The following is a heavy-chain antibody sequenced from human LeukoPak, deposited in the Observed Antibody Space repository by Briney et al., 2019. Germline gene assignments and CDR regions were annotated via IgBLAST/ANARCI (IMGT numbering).Heavy chain of an antibody. J-gene: IGHJ4*02. CDR1: GGSINNYY. CDR3: ARDLAQSGWLQAIPDY. V-gene: IGHV4-59*01. Sequence: SETLSLTCTVSGGSINNYYWSWIRQPPGKGLEWIGYSFYSGSTDYNPSLKSRVTISVDTSKNQFSLNLSSVTAADTAVYYCARDLAQSGWLQAIPDYWGQGTLVTVSS. CDR2: SFYSGST. D-gene: IGHD5-24*01.